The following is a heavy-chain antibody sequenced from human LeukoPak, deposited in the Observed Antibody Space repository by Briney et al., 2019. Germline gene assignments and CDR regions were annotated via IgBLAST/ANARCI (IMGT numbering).Heavy chain of an antibody. CDR1: GYTFTSYD. V-gene: IGHV1-8*03. CDR2: MNPNSGNT. D-gene: IGHD1-26*01. CDR3: ARIILGGTGNWFDP. Sequence: ASVKVSCKASGYTFTSYDINWVRQATGQGLEWMGWMNPNSGNTGYAQKFQGRVTITRNTSISTAYMELSSLRSEDTAVYYCARIILGGTGNWFDPWGQGTLVTVSS. J-gene: IGHJ5*02.